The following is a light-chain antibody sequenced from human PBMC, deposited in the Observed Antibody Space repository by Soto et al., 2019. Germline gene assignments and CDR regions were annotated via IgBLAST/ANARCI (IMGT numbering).Light chain of an antibody. J-gene: IGLJ1*01. CDR3: SSYTSSIPFV. Sequence: QSVLTQPASVSGSPGQSITISCTGTSSDVGGYNYVSWYQQHPNKAPKLLIYDVSYRPSGVSNRFSGSKSGNTASQTISGLQAEDEADYYCSSYTSSIPFVFGTGTKVTVL. CDR2: DVS. V-gene: IGLV2-14*03. CDR1: SSDVGGYNY.